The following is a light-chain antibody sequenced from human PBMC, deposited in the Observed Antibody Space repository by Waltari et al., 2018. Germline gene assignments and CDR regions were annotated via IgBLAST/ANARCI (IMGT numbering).Light chain of an antibody. CDR2: WAS. Sequence: DIVMTQSPHSLALSLRETAPFACKSTQNILAKSLNRNYFSWHQQKAGQPPKLRIHWASIRECGVPDLFTGGGSGANFTLTINNLQAEDVAIYYCQQCYTTPYSFGRGT. CDR1: QNILAKSLNRNY. J-gene: IGKJ2*03. CDR3: QQCYTTPYS. V-gene: IGKV4-1*01.